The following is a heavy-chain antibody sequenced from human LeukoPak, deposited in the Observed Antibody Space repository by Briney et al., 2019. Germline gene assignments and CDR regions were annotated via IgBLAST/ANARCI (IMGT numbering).Heavy chain of an antibody. CDR3: ARDPGSPSLNWFDP. Sequence: GRSLRLSCAASGFTFSNYAMHWLRQAPGKGLEWVAVISYDGSNKYYADSVKGRFTISRDNSKNTLYLQMNSLRAEDTAVYYCARDPGSPSLNWFDPWGQGTLVTVSS. CDR2: ISYDGSNK. CDR1: GFTFSNYA. V-gene: IGHV3-30-3*01. J-gene: IGHJ5*02.